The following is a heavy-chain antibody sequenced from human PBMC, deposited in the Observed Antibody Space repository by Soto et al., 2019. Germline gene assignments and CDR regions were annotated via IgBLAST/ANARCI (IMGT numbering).Heavy chain of an antibody. CDR2: ISGSGGST. Sequence: GGSLRLSCAASGFTFSSYAMSWVRQAPGKGLEWVSAISGSGGSTYYADSVKGRFTVSRDNSKNTLYLQMNSLGAEDTAVYYCAKTWTAARPGALGYYGMDVWGQGTTVTVSS. J-gene: IGHJ6*02. CDR3: AKTWTAARPGALGYYGMDV. D-gene: IGHD6-6*01. V-gene: IGHV3-23*01. CDR1: GFTFSSYA.